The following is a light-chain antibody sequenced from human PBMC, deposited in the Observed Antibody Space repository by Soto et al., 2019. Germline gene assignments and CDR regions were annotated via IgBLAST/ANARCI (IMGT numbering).Light chain of an antibody. CDR1: QSVSNY. CDR2: DPS. V-gene: IGKV3D-11*02. J-gene: IGKJ4*01. Sequence: IVLTQSPATLSLSPGERATLSCRASQSVSNYLVWYRQKPCQAPRLIISDPSNRATAIPARFSGSNTGTDSALTISSLEPEDFAVYYCQQRTNRHATFGGETKVQIK. CDR3: QQRTNRHAT.